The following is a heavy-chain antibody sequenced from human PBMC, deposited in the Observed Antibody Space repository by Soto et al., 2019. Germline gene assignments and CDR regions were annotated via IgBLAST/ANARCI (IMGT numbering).Heavy chain of an antibody. D-gene: IGHD6-19*01. V-gene: IGHV4-4*02. CDR3: ARSAGWYAVHS. CDR2: VFHTGTT. Sequence: QVQLQESGPGLVKPSGTLSLTCAVSGDSVSSPYYWCWVRQPPGKGLEWIGEVFHTGTTSYNPSRRSRVTISMDKSNNQFSLDLSSVTAADTAVYYCARSAGWYAVHSWGPGTLVLVSS. CDR1: GDSVSSPYY. J-gene: IGHJ4*02.